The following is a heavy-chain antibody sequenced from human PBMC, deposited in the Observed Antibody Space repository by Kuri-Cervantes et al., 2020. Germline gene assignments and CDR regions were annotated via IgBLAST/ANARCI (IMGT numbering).Heavy chain of an antibody. CDR2: ISSTSNSI. J-gene: IGHJ4*02. CDR3: ARKACSGGTCHFDY. D-gene: IGHD2-15*01. V-gene: IGHV3-21*01. Sequence: GGSLRLSCAASGFTFSYYSMNWVRQAPGKGLEWVSSISSTSNSISYADSVKGRFTISRDNAKNSLYLQMNSLRAEDTAVYYCARKACSGGTCHFDYWGQGTLVTVSS. CDR1: GFTFSYYS.